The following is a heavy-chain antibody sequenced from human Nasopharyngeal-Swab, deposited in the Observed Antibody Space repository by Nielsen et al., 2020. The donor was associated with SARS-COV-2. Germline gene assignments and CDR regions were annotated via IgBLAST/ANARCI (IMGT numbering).Heavy chain of an antibody. Sequence: ASVKVSCKASGYTFTTSYMHWVRQAPGQGLEWMGIINPSGGSTNYAQKFQGRVTMTRDTSTSTVYMELSSMRSEDTAVYYCARHSSLLMDVWGKGTPVTVSS. CDR1: GYTFTTSY. CDR3: ARHSSLLMDV. D-gene: IGHD3-22*01. J-gene: IGHJ6*03. V-gene: IGHV1-46*01. CDR2: INPSGGST.